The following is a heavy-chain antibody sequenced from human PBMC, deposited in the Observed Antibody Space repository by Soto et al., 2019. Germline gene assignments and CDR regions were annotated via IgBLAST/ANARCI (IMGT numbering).Heavy chain of an antibody. CDR2: ISGGGSNT. CDR1: GFSFISYT. Sequence: GGSLRLSCAASGFSFISYTMNWVRQAPGKGLEWVSAISGGGSNTYYADSVKGRFTISRDNSKNTRFLQMNSLRAEDTALYYCASDLGDYAYVWGSRGYFDYWGQGTLVTVSS. D-gene: IGHD3-16*01. V-gene: IGHV3-23*01. J-gene: IGHJ4*03. CDR3: ASDLGDYAYVWGSRGYFDY.